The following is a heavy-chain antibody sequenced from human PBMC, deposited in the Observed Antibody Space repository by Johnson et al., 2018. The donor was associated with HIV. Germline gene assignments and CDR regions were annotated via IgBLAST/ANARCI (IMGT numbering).Heavy chain of an antibody. CDR2: INWNGGST. CDR3: ARTKGAYDAFDI. D-gene: IGHD2-8*01. J-gene: IGHJ3*02. V-gene: IGHV3-20*04. CDR1: GFTFDDNG. Sequence: VQLVESGGGVVRPGGSLRLSCAASGFTFDDNGMSWVRQAPGKGLEWVSGINWNGGSTGYADSVKGRFTISRDNAKKSLYLQMNSLGVEDTALYYCARTKGAYDAFDIWGQGTMVTVSS.